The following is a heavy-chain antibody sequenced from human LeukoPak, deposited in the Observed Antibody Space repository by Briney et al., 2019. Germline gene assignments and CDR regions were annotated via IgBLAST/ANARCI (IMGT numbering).Heavy chain of an antibody. V-gene: IGHV3-74*01. CDR1: GFTFTTYW. Sequence: GGSLRLSCAASGFTFTTYWMHWVRQVPGKGLVWVARIKGDGSSTRHADSMKGRFTISRDNAKNTLYLQMNTLRVEDTAVYYCTRDLMDYDVSTGLHHYYMDVWGQGTTVTVSS. CDR3: TRDLMDYDVSTGLHHYYMDV. CDR2: IKGDGSST. J-gene: IGHJ6*02. D-gene: IGHD3-9*01.